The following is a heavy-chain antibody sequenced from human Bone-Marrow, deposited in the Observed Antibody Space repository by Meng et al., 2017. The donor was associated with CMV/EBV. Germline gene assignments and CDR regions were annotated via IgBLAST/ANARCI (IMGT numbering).Heavy chain of an antibody. CDR2: INSDGSST. D-gene: IGHD4-11*01. CDR1: GFTFSSYW. V-gene: IGHV3-74*01. Sequence: GESLKISCAASGFTFSSYWMHWVRQAPGKGLVWVSRINSDGSSTSYADSVKGRFTISRDNAKNTLYLQMNSLRAEDTAVYYCAKAMRVTTDQFDYWGQGTLVTVSS. J-gene: IGHJ4*02. CDR3: AKAMRVTTDQFDY.